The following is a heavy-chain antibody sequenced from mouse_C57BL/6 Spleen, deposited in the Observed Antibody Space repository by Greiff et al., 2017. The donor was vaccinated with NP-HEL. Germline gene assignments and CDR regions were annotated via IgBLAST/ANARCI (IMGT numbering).Heavy chain of an antibody. J-gene: IGHJ2*01. Sequence: EVQGVESGPELVKPGASVKISCKASGYSFTGYYMNWVKQSPEKSLEWIGEINPSTGGTTYNQKFKAKATLTVDKSSSTAYMQLKSLTSEDSAVYYCARGDDYLDYWGQGTTLTVSS. V-gene: IGHV1-42*01. D-gene: IGHD2-3*01. CDR3: ARGDDYLDY. CDR1: GYSFTGYY. CDR2: INPSTGGT.